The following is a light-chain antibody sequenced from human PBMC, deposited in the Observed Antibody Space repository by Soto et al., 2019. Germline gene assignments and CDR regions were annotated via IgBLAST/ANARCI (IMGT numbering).Light chain of an antibody. J-gene: IGKJ5*01. V-gene: IGKV3-20*01. Sequence: EIVLTQSPGTLSLSPGERATLSCRASQSVSSSYLAWYQQKPGRAPRLLISGASSRATGIPDRFSGGGSGTDFTLTISRLGPEDFAVYYCQQYGSSPYTFGQGTRLEIK. CDR2: GAS. CDR1: QSVSSSY. CDR3: QQYGSSPYT.